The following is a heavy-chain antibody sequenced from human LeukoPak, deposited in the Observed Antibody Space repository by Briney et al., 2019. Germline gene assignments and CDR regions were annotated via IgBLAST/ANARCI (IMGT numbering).Heavy chain of an antibody. CDR2: ISSSSSYI. V-gene: IGHV3-21*01. Sequence: GGSLRLSCAASGFTFSSYNMNWVRQAPGKGLEWVSSISSSSSYIYYADSVKGRFTISRDNAKNPLYLQMNSLRAEDTAVYYCAGSWGYYFDYWGQGTLVTVSS. CDR1: GFTFSSYN. CDR3: AGSWGYYFDY. D-gene: IGHD7-27*01. J-gene: IGHJ4*02.